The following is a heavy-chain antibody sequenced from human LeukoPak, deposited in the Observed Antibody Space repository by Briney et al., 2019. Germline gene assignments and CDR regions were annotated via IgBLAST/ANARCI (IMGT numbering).Heavy chain of an antibody. D-gene: IGHD3-22*01. CDR3: ARGRGDYYDSSGYYAVWFDP. V-gene: IGHV5-51*01. CDR2: IYPGDSDT. CDR1: GYSFTSYW. Sequence: GESLKISCKGSGYSFTSYWIGWVRQMPGKGLEWMGIIYPGDSDTRYSPSFQGQVTISADKSISTAYLQWSSLKASDTAMYYCARGRGDYYDSSGYYAVWFDPWGQGTLVTVSS. J-gene: IGHJ5*02.